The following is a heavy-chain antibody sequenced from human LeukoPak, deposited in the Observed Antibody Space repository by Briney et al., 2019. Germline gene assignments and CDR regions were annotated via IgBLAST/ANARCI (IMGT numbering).Heavy chain of an antibody. V-gene: IGHV3-23*01. CDR2: ISGSGGST. D-gene: IGHD3-10*01. CDR3: AKDFLLFWFGESIPFDY. J-gene: IGHJ4*02. Sequence: PGGSLRLSCAASGFTFSSYGMSWVRQAPGKGLEWVSAISGSGGSTYYADSVKGRFTISRDNSKNTLYLQMNSLRAEDTAVYYCAKDFLLFWFGESIPFDYWGQGTLVTVSS. CDR1: GFTFSSYG.